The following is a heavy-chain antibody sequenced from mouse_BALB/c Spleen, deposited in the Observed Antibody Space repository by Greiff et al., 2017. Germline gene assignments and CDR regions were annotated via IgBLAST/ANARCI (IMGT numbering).Heavy chain of an antibody. Sequence: VQLKESGPGLVAPSQSLSITCTVSGFSLTSYGVHWVRQPPGKGLEWLGVIWAGGSTNYNSALMSRLSISKDNSKSQVFLKMNSLQTDETAMYYWARDRGEYYGSSCWYFDVWGAGTTVTVSS. CDR2: IWAGGST. D-gene: IGHD1-1*01. V-gene: IGHV2-9*02. J-gene: IGHJ1*01. CDR1: GFSLTSYG. CDR3: ARDRGEYYGSSCWYFDV.